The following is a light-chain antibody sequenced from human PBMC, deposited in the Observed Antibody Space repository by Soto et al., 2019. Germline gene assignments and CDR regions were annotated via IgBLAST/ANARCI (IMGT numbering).Light chain of an antibody. J-gene: IGKJ1*01. CDR1: QSISSW. CDR3: QQYNSSSPET. CDR2: KAS. V-gene: IGKV1-5*03. Sequence: DSQMTQSPSTLSASVGDRVTITCRASQSISSWLAWYQQKPGKAPKLLIYKASGLESGVPSRFSGSGSGTEFTLTISSLQPDDFATYHCQQYNSSSPETFGQGTKVDIK.